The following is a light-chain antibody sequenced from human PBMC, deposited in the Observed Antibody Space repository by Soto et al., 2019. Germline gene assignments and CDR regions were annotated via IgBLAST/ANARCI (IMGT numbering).Light chain of an antibody. CDR1: QSVFDSSDNKNY. CDR3: QQYYVTPLT. Sequence: DIVMTQSPDSLAVSLGERATINCKSSQSVFDSSDNKNYITWYQQKPGQPPKLLIYWASTRESGVPDRFSGRGCGADFPLTISRLPAEDVAVYYCQQYYVTPLTFGGGTKLEIK. J-gene: IGKJ4*01. V-gene: IGKV4-1*01. CDR2: WAS.